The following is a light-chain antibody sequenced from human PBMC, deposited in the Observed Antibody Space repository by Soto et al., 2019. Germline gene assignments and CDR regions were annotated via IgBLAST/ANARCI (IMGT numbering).Light chain of an antibody. CDR3: QQYGGSPPLT. V-gene: IGKV3-20*01. J-gene: IGKJ4*01. CDR2: GTS. CDR1: QSVSSSY. Sequence: ENVLTQSPGTLSLSPGERATLSCRASQSVSSSYLAWYQQKPGQAPRLLIYGTSSRATGVPDRFSGSGSGTDFTLTISRLEPEDLAVYFCQQYGGSPPLTFGGGTKVEI.